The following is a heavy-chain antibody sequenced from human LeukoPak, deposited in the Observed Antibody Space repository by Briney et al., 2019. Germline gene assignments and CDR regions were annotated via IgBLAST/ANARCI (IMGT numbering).Heavy chain of an antibody. CDR1: RFTLSADV. D-gene: IGHD6-13*01. CDR2: ISGSVGGT. J-gene: IGHJ4*02. Sequence: GGSLRLSSAASRFTLSADVISTVPEAPGQGLWWGSAISGSVGGTYYADSPKGRFTISRDNTQKTLCLHMNSLRAAPTPLYYSARLCSSCLTRTFFYSGQGTPVTVSP. V-gene: IGHV3-23*01. CDR3: ARLCSSCLTRTFFY.